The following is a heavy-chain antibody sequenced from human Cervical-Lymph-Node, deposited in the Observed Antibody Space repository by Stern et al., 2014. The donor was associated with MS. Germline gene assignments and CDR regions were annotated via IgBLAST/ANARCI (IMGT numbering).Heavy chain of an antibody. CDR3: ARDIAVAEYGMDV. J-gene: IGHJ6*02. CDR2: INPNSGGP. V-gene: IGHV1-2*04. CDR1: GYTFTGYY. Sequence: VQLVESGAEVKKPGASVKVSCKASGYTFTGYYMHWVRQAPGQGLEWMGWINPNSGGPNYAQKFQGWVTMTRDTSISTAYMELSRLRSDDTAVYYCARDIAVAEYGMDVWGQGTTVTVSS. D-gene: IGHD6-19*01.